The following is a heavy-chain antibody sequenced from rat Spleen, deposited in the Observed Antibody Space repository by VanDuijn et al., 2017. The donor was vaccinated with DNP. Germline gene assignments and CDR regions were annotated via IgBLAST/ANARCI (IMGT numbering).Heavy chain of an antibody. CDR1: GLNFSDYW. CDR2: INKDGSII. Sequence: EVKLVESGGGLVQPGRSLKLSCAASGLNFSDYWMGWVRQAPGKGLKWIGEINKDGSIINHSPSLQDRFTISRDNAQNSLFLQMIKLGSEDTATYYCASTQYSGDVNWFGYWGQGTLVTVSS. V-gene: IGHV4-2*01. CDR3: ASTQYSGDVNWFGY. D-gene: IGHD1-1*01. J-gene: IGHJ3*01.